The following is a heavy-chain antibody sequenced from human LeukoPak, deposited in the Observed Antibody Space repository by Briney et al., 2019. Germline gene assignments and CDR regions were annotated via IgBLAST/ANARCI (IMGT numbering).Heavy chain of an antibody. CDR2: IRYDGSNT. CDR3: ARCTTASSGWCNWLDP. Sequence: GGSLRLSCAASGFIFSSYGMHWVRQAPDKGLEWVAFIRYDGSNTYYADSVKGRFTISRDNSKNILYLQMNSLRAEDTAIYYCARCTTASSGWCNWLDPWGQGTLVTVSS. J-gene: IGHJ5*02. D-gene: IGHD3-22*01. CDR1: GFIFSSYG. V-gene: IGHV3-30*02.